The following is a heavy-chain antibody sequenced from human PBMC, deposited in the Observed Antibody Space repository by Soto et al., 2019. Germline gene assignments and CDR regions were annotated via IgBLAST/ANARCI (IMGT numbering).Heavy chain of an antibody. Sequence: GESLKISCKGSGYSLTSYWISWVRQMPWKGLEGMGRNDPSDSYTNYSPSFQGHVTISADKSISTAYLQWSSLKHSDTAMYYCARAAQLYYYYYGMDVSAQGPTVTVSS. J-gene: IGHJ6*02. CDR3: ARAAQLYYYYYGMDV. CDR2: NDPSDSYT. D-gene: IGHD6-13*01. V-gene: IGHV5-10-1*01. CDR1: GYSLTSYW.